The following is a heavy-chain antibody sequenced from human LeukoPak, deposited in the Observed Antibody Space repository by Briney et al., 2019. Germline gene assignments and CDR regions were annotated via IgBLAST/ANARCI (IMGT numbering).Heavy chain of an antibody. CDR2: INAVNGNT. Sequence: ASVKVSCKASGYTFNSYTIHWVLQAPGQRLEWMGWINAVNGNTKYSQEFQDRVTTTRDTSASTAYMELSSLRSEDRAVYYCARARYETRIWPKSRYDYYHYMDVWGKGTTVTVSS. CDR3: ARARYETRIWPKSRYDYYHYMDV. J-gene: IGHJ6*03. CDR1: GYTFNSYT. D-gene: IGHD3-3*01. V-gene: IGHV1-3*03.